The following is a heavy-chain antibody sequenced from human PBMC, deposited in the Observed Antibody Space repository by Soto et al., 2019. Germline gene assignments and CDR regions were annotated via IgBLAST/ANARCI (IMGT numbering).Heavy chain of an antibody. J-gene: IGHJ6*02. CDR2: INAYNGNT. CDR3: ARAGAAPYYYYGLDV. V-gene: IGHV1-18*01. CDR1: GYSFTRYG. D-gene: IGHD3-10*01. Sequence: ASVKVSCKASGYSFTRYGIGWARQAPGQGLEWMGWINAYNGNTNYAQNLQGRLTLTTDTSTTTAYMELRSLTSDDTAIYYCARAGAAPYYYYGLDVWGQGTTVTVSS.